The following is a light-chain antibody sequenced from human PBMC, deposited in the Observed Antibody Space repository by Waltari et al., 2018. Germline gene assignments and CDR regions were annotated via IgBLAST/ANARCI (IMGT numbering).Light chain of an antibody. CDR1: QSISSY. CDR3: QQSYSTPPT. V-gene: IGKV1-39*01. J-gene: IGKJ3*01. CDR2: AAS. Sequence: DIQMTQSPSSLSASVGDRVTITCRASQSISSYLNWYQQKPGKAPKLLIYAASSLQSGVPSRFSGSVAGTDFTLTISSLQPEDVATYYCQQSYSTPPTFGLGTKVDIK.